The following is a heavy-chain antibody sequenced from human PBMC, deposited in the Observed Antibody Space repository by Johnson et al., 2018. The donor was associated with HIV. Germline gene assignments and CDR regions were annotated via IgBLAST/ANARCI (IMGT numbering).Heavy chain of an antibody. CDR3: ARGPSVVTLHAFDL. Sequence: VQLVESGGGVVQPGRSLRLSCAASGFTFSSYDMHWVRQAPGKGLEWVSGIYSGGSTYYADSVKGRFTISRENAKNSLYLQMNSLRAGDTAVYYCARGPSVVTLHAFDLWGQGTLVTVSS. CDR1: GFTFSSYD. V-gene: IGHV3-13*01. J-gene: IGHJ3*01. D-gene: IGHD4-23*01. CDR2: IYSGGST.